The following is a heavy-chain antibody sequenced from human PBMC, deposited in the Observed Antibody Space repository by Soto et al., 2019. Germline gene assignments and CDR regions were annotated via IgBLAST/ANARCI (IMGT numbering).Heavy chain of an antibody. CDR3: ARERIVVVTAITYYYGMDV. CDR1: GGSISSGGYY. Sequence: QVQLQESGPGLVKPSQTLSLTCTVSGGSISSGGYYWSWIRQHPGKGLEWIRYIYYSGSTYYNPSLKSRVTISVDTSKNQFSLKLSSVTAADTAVYYCARERIVVVTAITYYYGMDVWGQGTTVTVSS. CDR2: IYYSGST. D-gene: IGHD2-21*02. J-gene: IGHJ6*02. V-gene: IGHV4-31*03.